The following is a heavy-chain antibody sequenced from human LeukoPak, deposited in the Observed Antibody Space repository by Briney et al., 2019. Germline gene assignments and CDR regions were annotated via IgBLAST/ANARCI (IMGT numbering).Heavy chain of an antibody. CDR3: ARDIMITFGGVIATKTFDY. Sequence: VSVKVSCKASGYTFTGYYIHWVRQAPGQGLEWMGWINPNSGNTYSAQKFQGRVTMTRDTSISTAYMEVSRLRSDDTAVYYCARDIMITFGGVIATKTFDYWGQGTLVTVSS. CDR2: INPNSGNT. CDR1: GYTFTGYY. J-gene: IGHJ4*02. D-gene: IGHD3-16*02. V-gene: IGHV1-2*02.